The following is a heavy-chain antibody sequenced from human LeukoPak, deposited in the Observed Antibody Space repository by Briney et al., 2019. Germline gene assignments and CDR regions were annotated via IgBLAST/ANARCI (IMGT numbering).Heavy chain of an antibody. V-gene: IGHV3-43D*03. D-gene: IGHD6-6*01. CDR1: GFTFDDYA. J-gene: IGHJ6*03. CDR3: AKVAYSSSPLYYYYYYMDV. Sequence: GGSLRLSCAASGFTFDDYAMHWVRQAPGKGLEWVSLISWDGGSTYYADSVKGRFTISRDNSKNSLYLQMNSLRAEDTALYYCAKVAYSSSPLYYYYYYMDVWGKGTTVTVSS. CDR2: ISWDGGST.